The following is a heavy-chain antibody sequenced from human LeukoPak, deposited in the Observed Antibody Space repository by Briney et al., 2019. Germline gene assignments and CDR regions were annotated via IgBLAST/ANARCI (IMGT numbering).Heavy chain of an antibody. D-gene: IGHD6-19*01. CDR1: GGPVSSGNYY. J-gene: IGHJ4*02. CDR2: IYYSGTT. Sequence: PSETLSLTCTVSGGPVSSGNYYWTWIRQPPGKGLEWIGYIYYSGTTYYNPSLKSRVTMSVDTSKNQFSLKVSSVTAADTAVFYCARGRDSSGWSVFDYWGQGTLVTVSS. V-gene: IGHV4-61*01. CDR3: ARGRDSSGWSVFDY.